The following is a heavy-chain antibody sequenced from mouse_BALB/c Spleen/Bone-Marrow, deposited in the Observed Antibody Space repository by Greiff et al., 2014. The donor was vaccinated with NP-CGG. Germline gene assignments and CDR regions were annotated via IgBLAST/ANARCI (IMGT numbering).Heavy chain of an antibody. CDR1: GFSLTTYG. CDR2: IWAGGTT. Sequence: VQGVESGPGLVAPSQSLSLTCTVSGFSLTTYGIHWVRQPPGKGLEWLGVIWAGGTTIYNSALMSRLSISKDTSKSQVFLKMSSLQTDDTAMYYCAREGAYYRYIDYWGQGTTLTVSS. D-gene: IGHD2-14*01. CDR3: AREGAYYRYIDY. J-gene: IGHJ2*01. V-gene: IGHV2-9*02.